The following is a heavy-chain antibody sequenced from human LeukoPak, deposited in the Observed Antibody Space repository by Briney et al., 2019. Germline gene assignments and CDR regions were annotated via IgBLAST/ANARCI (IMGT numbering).Heavy chain of an antibody. V-gene: IGHV4-38-2*02. Sequence: PSETLSLTCTVSGYSISSGYYWGWIRQPPGKGLEWIGSIYHSGSTYYNPSLKSRVTISVDTSKNQFSLKLSSVTAADTAVYYCARSPRPYSSSWYYYYYYMDVWGEGTTVTVSS. CDR3: ARSPRPYSSSWYYYYYYMDV. CDR1: GYSISSGYY. CDR2: IYHSGST. D-gene: IGHD6-13*01. J-gene: IGHJ6*03.